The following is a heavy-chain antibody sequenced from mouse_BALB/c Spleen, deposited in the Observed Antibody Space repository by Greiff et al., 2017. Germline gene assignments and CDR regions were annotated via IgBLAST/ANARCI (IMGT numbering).Heavy chain of an antibody. Sequence: QVQLMESGADLMQPGASVKISCTATGYTFSSFWIEWVHQRPGHGLEWIGEILPGSGSTYYNEKFKGQATFTADTSSNTAYMQLSSLTSEDSAVYYGARGGNSFAYWGQGTLVTVSA. CDR2: ILPGSGST. D-gene: IGHD2-1*01. CDR3: ARGGNSFAY. CDR1: GYTFSSFW. J-gene: IGHJ3*01. V-gene: IGHV1-9*01.